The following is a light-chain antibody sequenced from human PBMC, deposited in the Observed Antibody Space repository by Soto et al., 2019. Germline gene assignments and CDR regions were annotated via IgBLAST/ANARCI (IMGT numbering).Light chain of an antibody. V-gene: IGLV1-40*01. J-gene: IGLJ1*01. CDR2: TNN. CDR3: QSYDSRLSADV. Sequence: QTVVTQPPSVSWAPGQRVTLSCTGRNSNIGAGYDVHWYLQLPGTAPKLLVYTNNNRPSGDPDRFSGSKSGTSASRAITGLQAEDEADYYCQSYDSRLSADVFGSGTKLTVL. CDR1: NSNIGAGYD.